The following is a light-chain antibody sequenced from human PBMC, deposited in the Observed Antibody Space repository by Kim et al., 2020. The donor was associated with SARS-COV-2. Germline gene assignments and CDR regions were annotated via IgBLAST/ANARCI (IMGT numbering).Light chain of an antibody. J-gene: IGKJ4*01. Sequence: DIQMIQSPSSLSASVGDRVTISCRASQSINNYLNWYQQKPGKAPKLLIYAASSLQSGVPSRFSGGGSGTDFTFTISSLQPEDSATYYCQQSYSTPPRTFGGGTKVDIK. CDR1: QSINNY. V-gene: IGKV1-39*01. CDR3: QQSYSTPPRT. CDR2: AAS.